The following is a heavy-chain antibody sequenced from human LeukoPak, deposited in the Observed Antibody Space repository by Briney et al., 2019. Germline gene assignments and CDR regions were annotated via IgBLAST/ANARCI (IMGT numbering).Heavy chain of an antibody. CDR1: GYTFTGYY. D-gene: IGHD5-18*01. J-gene: IGHJ5*02. CDR2: INPNSGGT. CDR3: ARDGYRYDDRWFDP. V-gene: IGHV1-2*02. Sequence: ASVKVSCKASGYTFTGYYMHWVRRAPGQGLEWMGWINPNSGGTNYAQKFQGRVTMTRDTSISTAYMELSRLRSDDTAVYYCARDGYRYDDRWFDPWGQGTLVTVSS.